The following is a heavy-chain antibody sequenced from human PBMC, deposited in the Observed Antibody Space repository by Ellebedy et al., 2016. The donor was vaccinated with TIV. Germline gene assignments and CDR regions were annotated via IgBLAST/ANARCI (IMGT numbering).Heavy chain of an antibody. J-gene: IGHJ6*02. CDR2: IKQDGSEI. CDR3: ARAMDV. CDR1: GFTFSNYW. Sequence: GGSLRLSCAASGFTFSNYWMNWVRQAPGKGLEWVANIKQDGSEIYYVDSVKGRFTISRDNAKNSRYLQMNSLGADDTAVYYCARAMDVWGQGTTVTVS. V-gene: IGHV3-7*03.